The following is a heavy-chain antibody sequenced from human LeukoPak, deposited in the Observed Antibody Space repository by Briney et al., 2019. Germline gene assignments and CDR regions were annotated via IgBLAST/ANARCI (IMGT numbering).Heavy chain of an antibody. V-gene: IGHV4-59*08. D-gene: IGHD1-26*01. Sequence: PSETLSLTCTVSGGSISTYYWSWVRQPPGKGLEWIGYIYYTGSTNYNPSLKSRVTISVDTSKNQFSLRLSSVTAADTAVYYCARHSGSYWFWGQGTLVTVSS. CDR3: ARHSGSYWF. J-gene: IGHJ4*02. CDR2: IYYTGST. CDR1: GGSISTYY.